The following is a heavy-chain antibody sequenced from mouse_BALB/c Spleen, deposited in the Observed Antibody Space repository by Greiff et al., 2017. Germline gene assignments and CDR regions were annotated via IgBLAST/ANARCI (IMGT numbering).Heavy chain of an antibody. CDR3: ERGDRGGNYVLDY. CDR1: GFTFTDYY. J-gene: IGHJ2*01. V-gene: IGHV7-3*02. D-gene: IGHD2-1*01. CDR2: IRNKANGYTT. Sequence: EVHLVESGGGLVQPGGSLRLSCATSGFTFTDYYMSWVRQPPGKALEWLGFIRNKANGYTTEYSASVKGRFTISRDNSQSILYLQMNTLRAEDSATYYCERGDRGGNYVLDYGGRGTTLRVS.